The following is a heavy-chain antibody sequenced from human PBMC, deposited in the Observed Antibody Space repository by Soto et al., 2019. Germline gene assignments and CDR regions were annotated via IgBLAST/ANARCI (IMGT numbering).Heavy chain of an antibody. Sequence: LSLTCLVSDFPIISPYSWGWIRQPPGKGLEWIGSISHSGTTSYSPSLTSRVSISVDTSKNQVSLKLTSVTAADTAVYFCARVTMVVRDSDHFGVDVWGHGTTVTVSS. V-gene: IGHV4-38-2*02. D-gene: IGHD4-17*01. CDR2: ISHSGTT. CDR3: ARVTMVVRDSDHFGVDV. CDR1: DFPIISPYS. J-gene: IGHJ6*02.